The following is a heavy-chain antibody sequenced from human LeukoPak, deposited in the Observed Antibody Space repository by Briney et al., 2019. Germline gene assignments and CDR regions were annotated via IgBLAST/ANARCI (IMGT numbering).Heavy chain of an antibody. CDR1: GYAFTSYG. J-gene: IGHJ4*02. D-gene: IGHD3-22*01. CDR2: ISAYNGNT. V-gene: IGHV1-18*01. Sequence: ASVKVPCKASGYAFTSYGISWVRQAPGQGLEWMGWISAYNGNTNYAQKLQGRVTMTTDTSTSTAYMELRSLRSDDTAVYYCARDLRSGYYWGIDYWGQGTLVTVSS. CDR3: ARDLRSGYYWGIDY.